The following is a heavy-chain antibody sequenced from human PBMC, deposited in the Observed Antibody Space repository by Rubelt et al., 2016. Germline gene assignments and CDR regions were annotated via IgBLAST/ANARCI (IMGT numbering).Heavy chain of an antibody. CDR2: IKKDGSKD. Sequence: EVQLVESGGDLVQPGGSLRLSCAASGFTLSNYWMSWVRQAPGKGLEWVANIKKDGSKDYYVDSVKGRFTVSRDNVKNSLNLQWNSRGVDDTAVYYGVRLSASWYGPFDYWGRGTLVTVS. J-gene: IGHJ4*02. CDR3: VRLSASWYGPFDY. V-gene: IGHV3-7*01. CDR1: GFTLSNYW. D-gene: IGHD6-13*01.